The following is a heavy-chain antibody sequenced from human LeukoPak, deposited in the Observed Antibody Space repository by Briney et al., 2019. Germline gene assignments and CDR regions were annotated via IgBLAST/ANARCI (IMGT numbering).Heavy chain of an antibody. J-gene: IGHJ4*02. CDR2: IYYSGST. CDR3: ARGPSADDFDY. CDR1: GGSISSYY. V-gene: IGHV4-59*01. Sequence: PSETLSLTCTVSGGSISSYYWSWIRQPPGKGLEWIGYIYYSGSTNYNPSLKSRVTISVDTSKNQFSLKLSSVTAADTAVYYCARGPSADDFDYWGQGTLVTVSS.